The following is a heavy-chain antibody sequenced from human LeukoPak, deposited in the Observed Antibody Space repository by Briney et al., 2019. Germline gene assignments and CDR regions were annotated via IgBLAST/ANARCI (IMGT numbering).Heavy chain of an antibody. V-gene: IGHV3-30*05. CDR1: GFTFSSYS. D-gene: IGHD3-22*01. J-gene: IGHJ4*02. Sequence: GGSLRLSCAASGFTFSSYSMNWVRQAPGKGLEWVAVISSDGSNEYYADSVKGRFTISRDNSKNTLYLQVNSLRPEDTAVYYCARDPGNYYDSSGFYYGWGQGTLVTVSS. CDR2: ISSDGSNE. CDR3: ARDPGNYYDSSGFYYG.